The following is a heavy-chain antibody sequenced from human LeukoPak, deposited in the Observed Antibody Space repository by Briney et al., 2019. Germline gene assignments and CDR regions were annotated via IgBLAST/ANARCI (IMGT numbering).Heavy chain of an antibody. Sequence: SETLSLTCTVSGGSISSYYWSWIRQPPGKGLEWIGYIYYSGSTNYNPSLRSRVTISVDTSKNQFSLKLSSVTAADTAVYYCARVTGYMIEDYFDYWGQGTLVTVSS. CDR3: ARVTGYMIEDYFDY. D-gene: IGHD3-22*01. CDR2: IYYSGST. V-gene: IGHV4-59*01. CDR1: GGSISSYY. J-gene: IGHJ4*02.